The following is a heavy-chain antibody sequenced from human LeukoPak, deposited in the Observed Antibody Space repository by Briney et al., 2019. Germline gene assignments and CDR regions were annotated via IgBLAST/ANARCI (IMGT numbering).Heavy chain of an antibody. J-gene: IGHJ6*02. CDR3: ARDGAVAGSQPTKNYYYYYGMDV. CDR1: VFTFGDYS. V-gene: IGHV3-11*04. D-gene: IGHD6-19*01. CDR2: ISISSSTI. Sequence: SGGSVRLSCTASVFTFGDYSMGWFRQAPWKGLEWVSCISISSSTIYYADSVKGRFTISRDNAKNSLYLQMNSLRAEDTAVYYCARDGAVAGSQPTKNYYYYYGMDVWGQGTTVTVSS.